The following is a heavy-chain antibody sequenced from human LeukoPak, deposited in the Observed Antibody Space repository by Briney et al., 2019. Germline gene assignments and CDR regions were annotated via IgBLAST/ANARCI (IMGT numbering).Heavy chain of an antibody. J-gene: IGHJ3*02. CDR3: ARARGNGYYRSDAFDI. Sequence: GGSLRLSCAASGFTFSSYWMHWVRQAPGKGLVWVSRISPDGSTTGHADSVKGRFTTSRDNAKNTLFLQMNSLRAEDTAVYYCARARGNGYYRSDAFDIWGQGTMVTVSS. V-gene: IGHV3-74*01. CDR2: ISPDGSTT. CDR1: GFTFSSYW. D-gene: IGHD3-22*01.